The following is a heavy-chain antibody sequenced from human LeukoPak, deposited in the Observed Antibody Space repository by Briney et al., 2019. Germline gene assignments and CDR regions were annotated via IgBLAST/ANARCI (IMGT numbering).Heavy chain of an antibody. Sequence: GGSLRLSCAASGFTFSSYWMSWVSQAPGKGLEWVANIKQDGSEKYYVDSVKGRFTISRDNAKNPLYLQMNSLRVEDTAVYYCASQSFAKFDPWGQGTLVIVSS. D-gene: IGHD3-16*01. CDR2: IKQDGSEK. J-gene: IGHJ5*02. V-gene: IGHV3-7*01. CDR1: GFTFSSYW. CDR3: ASQSFAKFDP.